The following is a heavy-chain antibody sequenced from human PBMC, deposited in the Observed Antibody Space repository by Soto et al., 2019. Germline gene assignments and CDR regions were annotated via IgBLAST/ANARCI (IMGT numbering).Heavy chain of an antibody. J-gene: IGHJ4*02. V-gene: IGHV3-30*03. D-gene: IGHD6-25*01. Sequence: QVHLVDSGGGVLQPGTSLRLSCAASGFTFSSYGMHWVRQAPGKGLEWVAVISHDGKKKYYADSVRGLLTIYRDNSKNTLYLQMNTLGPEDTSIYYCAAGLGRGLDYWGQGTLVTVSS. CDR2: ISHDGKKK. CDR3: AAGLGRGLDY. CDR1: GFTFSSYG.